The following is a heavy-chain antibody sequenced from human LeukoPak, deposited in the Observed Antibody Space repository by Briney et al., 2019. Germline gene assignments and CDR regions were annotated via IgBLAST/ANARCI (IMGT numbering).Heavy chain of an antibody. V-gene: IGHV1-69*13. CDR1: GGTFSSYA. Sequence: ASVKVSCKASGGTFSSYAISWVRQAPGQGLEWMGGIIPIFGTANYAQKFQGRVTITADESTSTAYMELSSLRSEDTAVYYCARPKTYYYEDTDLKVWVRGPLDYWGQGTLVTVSS. J-gene: IGHJ4*02. CDR2: IIPIFGTA. CDR3: ARPKTYYYEDTDLKVWVRGPLDY. D-gene: IGHD3-22*01.